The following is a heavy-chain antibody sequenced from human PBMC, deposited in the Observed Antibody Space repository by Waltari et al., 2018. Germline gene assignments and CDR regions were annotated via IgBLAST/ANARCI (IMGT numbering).Heavy chain of an antibody. J-gene: IGHJ3*02. CDR2: ISSNGSTI. Sequence: EVQLVESGGGLVQPGGSLRLSCAASGFTFSSYEMNWVRQAPGKGLEWVSYISSNGSTIYYADSVKGRFTISRDNAKNSLYLQMNSLRAEDTAVYYCARDIRGAFDIWGQGTMVTVSS. CDR3: ARDIRGAFDI. CDR1: GFTFSSYE. D-gene: IGHD2-2*02. V-gene: IGHV3-48*03.